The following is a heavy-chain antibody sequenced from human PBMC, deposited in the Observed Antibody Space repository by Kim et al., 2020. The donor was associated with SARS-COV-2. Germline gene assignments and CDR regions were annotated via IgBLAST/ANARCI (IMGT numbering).Heavy chain of an antibody. CDR3: AQSSVRRCLDY. Sequence: THYNPSLKSRVTMSLDKSKTQFSLMLNAVTAADPAVYYCAQSSVRRCLDYWGQGTLVTVSS. CDR2: T. J-gene: IGHJ4*02. V-gene: IGHV4-30-2*04. D-gene: IGHD3-10*02.